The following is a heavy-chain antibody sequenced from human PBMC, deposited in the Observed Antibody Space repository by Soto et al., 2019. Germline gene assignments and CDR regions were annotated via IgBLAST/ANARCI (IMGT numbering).Heavy chain of an antibody. CDR3: ARDREKGIAVAGTDYFDY. CDR2: INPNSGGT. CDR1: GYTFTGYY. J-gene: IGHJ4*02. D-gene: IGHD6-19*01. V-gene: IGHV1-2*02. Sequence: QVQLVQSGAEVKKPGASVKVSCKASGYTFTGYYMHWVRQAPGQGLEWMGWINPNSGGTNYAQKFQGRVTMTRDTSISTAYMELSRLRSDDTAVYYCARDREKGIAVAGTDYFDYWGQGTLVTVSS.